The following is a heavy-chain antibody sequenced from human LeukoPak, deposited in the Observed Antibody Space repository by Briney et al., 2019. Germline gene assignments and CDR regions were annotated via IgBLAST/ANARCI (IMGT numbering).Heavy chain of an antibody. CDR1: GSSISSGGYY. J-gene: IGHJ4*02. Sequence: SETLSLTCTVSGSSISSGGYYWGWIRQPPGKGLEWIGSIYYSGSTYYNPSLKSRVTISVDTSKNQFSLKLSSVTAADTAVYYCASLGGGPTDYWGQGTLVTVSS. CDR2: IYYSGST. V-gene: IGHV4-39*01. CDR3: ASLGGGPTDY. D-gene: IGHD3-16*01.